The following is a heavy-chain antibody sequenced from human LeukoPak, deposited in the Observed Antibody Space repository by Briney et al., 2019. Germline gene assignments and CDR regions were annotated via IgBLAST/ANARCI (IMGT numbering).Heavy chain of an antibody. CDR2: ISGGGGST. J-gene: IGHJ4*02. CDR1: GFTFSSYV. Sequence: GGSLRLSCAASGFTFSSYVMSWVRQAPGKGLEWVSAISGGGGSTYYADSVKGRFTISRDNSKNTLYLQMNSLRAEDTAVYYCANGLEVYYFDYWGQGTLVTVSS. D-gene: IGHD1-1*01. CDR3: ANGLEVYYFDY. V-gene: IGHV3-23*01.